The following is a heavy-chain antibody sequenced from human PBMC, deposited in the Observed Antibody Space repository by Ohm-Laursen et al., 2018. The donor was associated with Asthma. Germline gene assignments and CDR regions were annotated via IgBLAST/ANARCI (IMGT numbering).Heavy chain of an antibody. J-gene: IGHJ6*02. CDR3: ATIYCSGGSCLSQYYGMDV. CDR1: GFTFSNCG. V-gene: IGHV3-30*19. Sequence: SLRLSCAASGFTFSNCGMHWVRQAPGKGLEWVAVISYDGSNKYYADSVKGRFTTSRDNSKNTLYLQMNSLRAEDTAVYYCATIYCSGGSCLSQYYGMDVWGQGTTVTVSS. CDR2: ISYDGSNK. D-gene: IGHD2-15*01.